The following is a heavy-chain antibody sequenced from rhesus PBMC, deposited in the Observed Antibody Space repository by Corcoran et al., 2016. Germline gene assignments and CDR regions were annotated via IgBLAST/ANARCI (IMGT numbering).Heavy chain of an antibody. CDR2: INPYKGNP. V-gene: IGHV1S2*01. CDR3: ARKGFDY. J-gene: IGHJ4*01. Sequence: QVQLVQSGAEVKKPGSSVKVSCKASGYTFTDYYMHWVRQAPRQGLEWMGWINPYKGNPKYAQKFQGRGTMTRDTSTSTAYMELSSLRSEDTAVYYCARKGFDYWGQGVLVTVSS. CDR1: GYTFTDYY.